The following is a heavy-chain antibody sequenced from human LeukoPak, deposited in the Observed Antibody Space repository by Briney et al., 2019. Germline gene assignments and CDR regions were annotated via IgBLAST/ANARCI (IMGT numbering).Heavy chain of an antibody. CDR2: INPNSGGT. Sequence: PVASVKVSCKASGYTFTGYYMHWVRQAPGQGLEWMGWINPNSGGTNYAQKFQGRVTMTRDTSISTAYMELSRLRSDDTAVYYCASVNYYDSSGYPHYFDYWGQGTLVTVSS. CDR3: ASVNYYDSSGYPHYFDY. J-gene: IGHJ4*02. D-gene: IGHD3-22*01. V-gene: IGHV1-2*02. CDR1: GYTFTGYY.